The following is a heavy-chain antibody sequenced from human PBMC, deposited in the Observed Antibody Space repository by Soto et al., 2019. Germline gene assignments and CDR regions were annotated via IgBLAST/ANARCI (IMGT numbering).Heavy chain of an antibody. J-gene: IGHJ4*02. CDR3: ATSQKGYNWNYFDH. Sequence: KTSETLSLTCAVYGGSFCGYYWAWLRQSPGKGPEWIGSVFYTGFTSYNPSLESRVSVSVDTSKSQFSLKLSAVTAADTAVYYCATSQKGYNWNYFDHWGQGALVTVSS. D-gene: IGHD1-20*01. CDR2: VFYTGFT. CDR1: GGSFCGYY. V-gene: IGHV4-59*04.